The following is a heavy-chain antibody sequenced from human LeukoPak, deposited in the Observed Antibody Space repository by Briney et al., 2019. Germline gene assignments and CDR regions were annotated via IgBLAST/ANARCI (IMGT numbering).Heavy chain of an antibody. V-gene: IGHV3-11*04. CDR2: ISSSGSTI. CDR1: GFTFSDYY. D-gene: IGHD6-6*01. J-gene: IGHJ4*02. CDR3: ARVARGVRSSSSYSDY. Sequence: GGSLRLSCAASGFTFSDYYMSWIRQAPGKGLEWVSYISSSGSTIYYADSVKGRFTISRDNAKNSLYLQMNSLRAEDTAVYYCARVARGVRSSSSYSDYWGQGTLVTVSS.